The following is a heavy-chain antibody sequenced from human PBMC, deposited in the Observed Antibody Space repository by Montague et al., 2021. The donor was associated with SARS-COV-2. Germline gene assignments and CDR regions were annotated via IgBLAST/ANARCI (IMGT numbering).Heavy chain of an antibody. D-gene: IGHD1-14*01. CDR1: GGSFSGHY. Sequence: SETLSLTCAVYGGSFSGHYWNWIRQPPGKGLEWIGEINHSGSTNNNPSLKSRVTMSVDTSKNQFSLKLSSVTAADTAVYYCARGMYGLTETTDAFDIWGQGTMVSVSS. CDR3: ARGMYGLTETTDAFDI. V-gene: IGHV4-34*01. CDR2: INHSGST. J-gene: IGHJ3*02.